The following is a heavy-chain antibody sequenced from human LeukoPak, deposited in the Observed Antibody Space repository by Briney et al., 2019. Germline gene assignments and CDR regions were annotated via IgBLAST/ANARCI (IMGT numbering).Heavy chain of an antibody. CDR2: IYYSGST. V-gene: IGHV4-39*07. CDR3: ARGVNGIVVVPAASRPLGYGMDV. Sequence: SETLSLTCTVSGGSISSSSYYWGWIRQPPGKGLEWIGSIYYSGSTYYNPSLKSRVTISVDTSKNQFSLRLSSVTAADTAVYYCARGVNGIVVVPAASRPLGYGMDVWGQGTTVTVSS. J-gene: IGHJ6*02. D-gene: IGHD2-2*01. CDR1: GGSISSSSYY.